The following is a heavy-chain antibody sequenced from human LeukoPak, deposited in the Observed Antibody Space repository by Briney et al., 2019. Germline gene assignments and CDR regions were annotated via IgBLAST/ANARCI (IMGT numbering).Heavy chain of an antibody. J-gene: IGHJ4*02. D-gene: IGHD3-9*01. V-gene: IGHV3-23*01. CDR2: ISGSGGST. Sequence: PGGSLRLSCAASGFTFSNYWMHWVRQAPGKGLEWVSAISGSGGSTYYADSVKGRFTISRDNSKNTLYLQMNSLRAEDTAVYYCAKPYYDILTGYPFDYWGQGTLVTVSS. CDR3: AKPYYDILTGYPFDY. CDR1: GFTFSNYW.